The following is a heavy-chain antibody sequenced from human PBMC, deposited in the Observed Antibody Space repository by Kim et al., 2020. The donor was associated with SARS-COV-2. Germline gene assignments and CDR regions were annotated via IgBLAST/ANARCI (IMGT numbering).Heavy chain of an antibody. CDR2: DGREK. Sequence: DGREKYYVDSVKSRFTISRDNAKNSLYLETNSLRAEDTAVYFCARGNALAYWGQGTLVTVSS. J-gene: IGHJ4*02. V-gene: IGHV3-7*04. CDR3: ARGNALAY. D-gene: IGHD3-16*01.